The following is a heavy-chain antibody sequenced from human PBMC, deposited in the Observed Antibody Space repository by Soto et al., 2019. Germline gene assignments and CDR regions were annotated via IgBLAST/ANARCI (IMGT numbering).Heavy chain of an antibody. CDR2: IHSSGSI. CDR1: GGSISSDDYY. CDR3: ARDLDGLHDDTSGPFPRPG. J-gene: IGHJ1*01. D-gene: IGHD3-22*01. V-gene: IGHV4-30-4*01. Sequence: SETLSLTCTVSGGSISSDDYYWSWIRQVPGRGLEWIGYIHSSGSIYYNPSLKSRATMSIDTAGNQFPLKVSSVTVADTAVYYCARDLDGLHDDTSGPFPRPGWGQGTLVTVSS.